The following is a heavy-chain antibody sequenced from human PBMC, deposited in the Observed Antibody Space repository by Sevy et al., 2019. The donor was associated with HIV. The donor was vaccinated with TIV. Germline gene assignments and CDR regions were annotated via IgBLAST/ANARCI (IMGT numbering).Heavy chain of an antibody. J-gene: IGHJ4*02. V-gene: IGHV3-23*01. D-gene: IGHD3-16*02. Sequence: GGSLRLSCAASGFTFSIYAMSWVRQAPGKGLEWVSGLSGSGGSTYYADSVKGRFTISRDNSRNTLYLQMNSLRAEDTAVYYCAKDQGDYVWGTFRDYWGQGTLVTVSS. CDR1: GFTFSIYA. CDR3: AKDQGDYVWGTFRDY. CDR2: LSGSGGST.